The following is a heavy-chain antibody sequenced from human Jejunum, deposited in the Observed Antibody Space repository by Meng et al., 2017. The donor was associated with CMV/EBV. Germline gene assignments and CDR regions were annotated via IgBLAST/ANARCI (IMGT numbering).Heavy chain of an antibody. CDR3: ARGGSTIWDGYSGFDP. D-gene: IGHD3-3*01. Sequence: SIRSGDYCWSWIRQSPEKGFELIGYIFYSGNTYYNPSFGGRVTISVDTSKNQFFLKLDSVTAADTAMYYCARGGSTIWDGYSGFDPWGQGTLVTVSS. CDR2: IFYSGNT. V-gene: IGHV4-30-4*08. CDR1: SIRSGDYC. J-gene: IGHJ5*01.